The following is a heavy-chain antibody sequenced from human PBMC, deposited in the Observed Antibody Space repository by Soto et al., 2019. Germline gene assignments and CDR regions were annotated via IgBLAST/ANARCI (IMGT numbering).Heavy chain of an antibody. CDR2: IRDKVHSYTT. V-gene: IGHV3-72*01. CDR3: VSLWSVTGSRDY. D-gene: IGHD1-20*01. Sequence: LRLSCAVSGLTFSDHYMGWVRQAPGKGLDWVGRIRDKVHSYTTEYAASVKGRFTISRDDSRNSLYLQMNSLKMDDAAVFYCVSLWSVTGSRDYWGRGTPVTVSS. J-gene: IGHJ4*02. CDR1: GLTFSDHY.